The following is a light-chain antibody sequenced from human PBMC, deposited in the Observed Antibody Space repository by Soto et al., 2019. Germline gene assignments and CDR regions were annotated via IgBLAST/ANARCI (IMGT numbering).Light chain of an antibody. Sequence: EIVLTQSPGTLSLSPGERATLACRASQSVRSSYLAWYQQKPGQAPRLLLYGTSTRATGIPDRFSGSGSGTDFTLTISRLEPEDFAVYYCRQYGNSPRFTFGPGPKVDIK. CDR3: RQYGNSPRFT. CDR2: GTS. V-gene: IGKV3-20*01. J-gene: IGKJ3*01. CDR1: QSVRSSY.